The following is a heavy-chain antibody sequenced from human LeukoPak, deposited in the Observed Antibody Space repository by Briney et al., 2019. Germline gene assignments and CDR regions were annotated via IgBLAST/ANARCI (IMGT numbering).Heavy chain of an antibody. J-gene: IGHJ4*02. Sequence: SGTLSLTCTVSGGSITSGNWWSWVRQTPGKGLEWIGEVYHRGNTNYNPSLKSRVTVSVDKSKNQFSLKLNSVTAADTAVYYCARVPRGAGALDYWGQGTLVTVSS. CDR2: VYHRGNT. D-gene: IGHD3-10*01. CDR3: ARVPRGAGALDY. CDR1: GGSITSGNW. V-gene: IGHV4-4*02.